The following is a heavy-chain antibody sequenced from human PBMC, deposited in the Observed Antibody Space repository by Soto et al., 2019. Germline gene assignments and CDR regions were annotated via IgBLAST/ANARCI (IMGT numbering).Heavy chain of an antibody. Sequence: SETLSLTCTVSGGSISSYYWSWIRQPPGKGLEWIGYIYYSGSTNYNPSLKSRVTISVDTSKNQFSLKLSSVTAADTAVYYCARDATIVDTTYYDFWSGMGPQDAFDIWGQGTMVTVSS. CDR2: IYYSGST. V-gene: IGHV4-59*01. J-gene: IGHJ3*02. CDR3: ARDATIVDTTYYDFWSGMGPQDAFDI. CDR1: GGSISSYY. D-gene: IGHD3-3*01.